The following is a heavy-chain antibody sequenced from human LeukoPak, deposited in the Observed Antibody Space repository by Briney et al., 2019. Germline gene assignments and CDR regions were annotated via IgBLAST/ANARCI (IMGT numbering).Heavy chain of an antibody. D-gene: IGHD6-19*01. CDR3: ARIREAVAGGGFDP. Sequence: SGPTLVKPTQTLTLTCTFSGFSLSTSGMRVSWNRQPPGKALEWLARIDWDDDKFYSTSLKTRLTISKDTSKNQVVLTMTNMDPVDTATYYCARIREAVAGGGFDPWGQGTLVTVSS. J-gene: IGHJ5*02. CDR2: IDWDDDK. CDR1: GFSLSTSGMR. V-gene: IGHV2-70*04.